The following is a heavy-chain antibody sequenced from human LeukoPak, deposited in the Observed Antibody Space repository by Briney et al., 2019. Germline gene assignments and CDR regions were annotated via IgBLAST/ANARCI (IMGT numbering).Heavy chain of an antibody. CDR3: ARAAYYYDSSGYYTGAFDI. J-gene: IGHJ3*02. V-gene: IGHV4-59*12. D-gene: IGHD3-22*01. CDR2: IYYSGST. CDR1: GGSISSYY. Sequence: KPSETLSLTCTVSGGSISSYYWSWIRQPPGKGLEWIGYIYYSGSTNYNPSLKSRVTISVDTSKNQFSLKLSSVTAADTAVYYCARAAYYYDSSGYYTGAFDIWGQGTMVTVSS.